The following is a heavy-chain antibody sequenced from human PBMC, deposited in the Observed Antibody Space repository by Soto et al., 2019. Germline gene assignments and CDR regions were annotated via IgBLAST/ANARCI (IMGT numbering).Heavy chain of an antibody. V-gene: IGHV3-43*01. CDR3: VRGDGDYHDGNGYLGRH. J-gene: IGHJ4*02. D-gene: IGHD3-22*01. CDR2: ISWDGGST. CDR1: GFTFDDYT. Sequence: PGGSLRLSCAASGFTFDDYTMHWVRQAPGKGLEWVSLISWDGGSTYYADSVKGRFTISRDNAKNTLYLQMNSLRVEDTAVYYCVRGDGDYHDGNGYLGRHWGQGTLVTVSS.